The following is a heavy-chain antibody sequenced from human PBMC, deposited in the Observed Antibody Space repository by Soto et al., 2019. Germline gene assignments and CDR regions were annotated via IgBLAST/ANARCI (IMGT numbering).Heavy chain of an antibody. CDR2: IKQDGSEK. Sequence: GGSLRLSCAASGFTFSSYWMSWVRQAPGKGLEWVANIKQDGSEKYYVDSVKGRFTISRDNAKNSLYLQMNSLRAEDTAVYYCAVGAGRRDTPTHVAPRIADAFDIWGQGTMVTVSS. J-gene: IGHJ3*02. CDR1: GFTFSSYW. D-gene: IGHD1-26*01. V-gene: IGHV3-7*01. CDR3: AVGAGRRDTPTHVAPRIADAFDI.